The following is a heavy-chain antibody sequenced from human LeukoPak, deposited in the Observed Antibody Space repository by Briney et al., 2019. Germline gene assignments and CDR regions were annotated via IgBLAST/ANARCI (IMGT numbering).Heavy chain of an antibody. CDR2: IRHDGSNK. D-gene: IGHD4-17*01. V-gene: IGHV3-30*02. J-gene: IGHJ5*02. CDR1: GFTFGKYG. Sequence: GGSLRLSCAASGFTFGKYGMHWVRQAPGKGLEWVAFIRHDGSNKYYADSVKGRFTISRDNSKNTLYLQMISLRGDDTAVYYCAKLAVGTLHDYGDYDRWGQGTLVTVSS. CDR3: AKLAVGTLHDYGDYDR.